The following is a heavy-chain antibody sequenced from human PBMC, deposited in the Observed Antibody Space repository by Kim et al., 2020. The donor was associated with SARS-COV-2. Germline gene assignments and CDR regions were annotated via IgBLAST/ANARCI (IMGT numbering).Heavy chain of an antibody. Sequence: SVKVSCKASGGTFSSYAISWVRQAPGQGLEWMGGIIPIFGTANYAQKFQGRVTITADESTSTAYMELSSLRSEDTAVYYCARGYSSGWYSFDYWGQGTLVTVSS. J-gene: IGHJ4*02. D-gene: IGHD6-19*01. V-gene: IGHV1-69*13. CDR3: ARGYSSGWYSFDY. CDR1: GGTFSSYA. CDR2: IIPIFGTA.